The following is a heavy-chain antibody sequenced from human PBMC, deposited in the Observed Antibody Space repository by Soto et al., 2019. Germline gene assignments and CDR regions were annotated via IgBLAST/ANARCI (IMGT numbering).Heavy chain of an antibody. CDR2: MQPSSGRT. CDR1: GYSFTSLD. CDR3: ARGVTAGVEY. Sequence: QVQLVQSGAEVREPGASVKVSCKASGYSFTSLDINWVRQTTGQGLEWMGWMQPSSGRTGYAQKVQGRVTMTRDTSINTASMELSSLTSDDTAFYYCARGVTAGVEYWGQGNLVTVSS. J-gene: IGHJ4*02. V-gene: IGHV1-8*01. D-gene: IGHD1-26*01.